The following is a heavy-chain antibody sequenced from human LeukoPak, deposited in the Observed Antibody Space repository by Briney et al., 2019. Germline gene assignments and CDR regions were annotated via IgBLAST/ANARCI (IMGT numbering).Heavy chain of an antibody. Sequence: GRSLRLSCAASGFTFSSYAMHWVRQAPGKGLEWVAVISYDGSNKYYADSVKGRFTISRDNSKNTLYLQMNSLRAEDTAVYYCAREGSCSGGSCPTGGYFDYWGQGTLVTVSS. CDR2: ISYDGSNK. J-gene: IGHJ4*02. CDR3: AREGSCSGGSCPTGGYFDY. CDR1: GFTFSSYA. D-gene: IGHD2-15*01. V-gene: IGHV3-30-3*01.